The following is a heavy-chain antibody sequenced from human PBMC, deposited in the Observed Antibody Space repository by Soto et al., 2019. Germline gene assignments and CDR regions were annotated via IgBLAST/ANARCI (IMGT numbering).Heavy chain of an antibody. V-gene: IGHV3-48*02. D-gene: IGHD5-18*01. J-gene: IGHJ4*02. CDR1: GFTFSRYR. Sequence: EVQLVESGGGLVQPGGSLRLSCAASGFTFSRYRMKWVRQAPGKGREWVSYISSSSSTIYYADSVKGRFTISRDNAKNSLYLQMNSLRDEDTAVYYFARDGGSSYGPNDYWGQGTLVTVSS. CDR2: ISSSSSTI. CDR3: ARDGGSSYGPNDY.